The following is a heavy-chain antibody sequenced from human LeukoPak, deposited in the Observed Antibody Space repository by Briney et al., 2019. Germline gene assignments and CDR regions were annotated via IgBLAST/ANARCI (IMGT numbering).Heavy chain of an antibody. CDR3: APLIAAADMEGY. CDR2: INHSGST. CDR1: GGSFSGYY. Sequence: SETLSLTCAVYGGSFSGYYWSWIRQPPGKGLEWIGEINHSGSTNYNPSLKSRVTISVDTSKNQFSLKLSSVTGADTAVYYCAPLIAAADMEGYWGQGTLVTVSS. D-gene: IGHD6-13*01. J-gene: IGHJ4*02. V-gene: IGHV4-34*01.